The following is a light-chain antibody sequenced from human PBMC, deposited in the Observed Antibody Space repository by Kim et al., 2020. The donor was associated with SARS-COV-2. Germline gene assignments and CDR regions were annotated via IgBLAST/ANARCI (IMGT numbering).Light chain of an antibody. CDR3: QQYNNWPYT. J-gene: IGKJ2*01. V-gene: IGKV3-15*01. CDR1: QSVSSN. Sequence: SVSPGERATLSCRASQSVSSNLAWYQQKPGQAPSLLIYGASTRATGIPSRFSGSGSGTEFTLTISSPQSEDFAVYSCQQYNNWPYTFGQGTKLEI. CDR2: GAS.